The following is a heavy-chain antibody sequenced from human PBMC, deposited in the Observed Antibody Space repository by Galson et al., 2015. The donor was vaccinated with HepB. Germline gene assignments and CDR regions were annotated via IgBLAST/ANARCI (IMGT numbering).Heavy chain of an antibody. CDR1: GYRFTNYW. V-gene: IGHV5-51*01. J-gene: IGHJ2*01. CDR2: IYPGDSDT. CDR3: ARLDTIQLWYAFDL. Sequence: QSGAEVKKPGESLKISCKSSGYRFTNYWIAWVRQMPGKGLEWMGTIYPGDSDTRYSQSFQGQVSISADKSISTAYLQWSSLKASDTAMYYCARLDTIQLWYAFDLWGRGTLVTVSS. D-gene: IGHD5-18*01.